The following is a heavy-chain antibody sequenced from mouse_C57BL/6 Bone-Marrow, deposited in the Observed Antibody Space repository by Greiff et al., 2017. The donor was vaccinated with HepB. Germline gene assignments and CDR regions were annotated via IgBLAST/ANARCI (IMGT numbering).Heavy chain of an antibody. CDR2: ISSGGSYT. CDR3: ARPYYGSNWYFDV. V-gene: IGHV5-6*01. CDR1: GFTFSSYG. Sequence: EVQRVESGGDLVKPGGSLKLSCAASGFTFSSYGMSWVRQTPDKRLEWVATISSGGSYTYYPDSVKGRFTISRDNAKNTLYLQMSSLKSEDTAMYYCARPYYGSNWYFDVWGTGTTVTVSS. D-gene: IGHD1-1*01. J-gene: IGHJ1*03.